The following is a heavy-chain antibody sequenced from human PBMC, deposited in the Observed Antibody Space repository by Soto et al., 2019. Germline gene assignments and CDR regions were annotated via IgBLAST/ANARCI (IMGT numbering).Heavy chain of an antibody. D-gene: IGHD2-21*01. J-gene: IGHJ4*02. CDR3: ARGISVMVAFERGASHTYSFDS. Sequence: SETLSLTCAVYGGSFSVYYWTWIRQPPEKGLEWIGEINHSGSTNQNPSLKSRVSISVDTSKNQFSLKLRSVTAADTAVYYCARGISVMVAFERGASHTYSFDSCSRRTLCTVS. CDR2: INHSGST. V-gene: IGHV4-34*01. CDR1: GGSFSVYY.